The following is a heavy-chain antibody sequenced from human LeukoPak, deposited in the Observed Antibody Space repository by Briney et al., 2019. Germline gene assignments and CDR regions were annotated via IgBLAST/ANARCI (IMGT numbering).Heavy chain of an antibody. CDR3: ARVISSPYYDFWSGYDNYFDY. Sequence: PGGSLRLSCAASGFTFSSYWMSWVRQAPGKGLEWVANIKQDGSEKYYVDSVKGRFTISRDNAKNSLYLQMNSLRAEDTAVYYCARVISSPYYDFWSGYDNYFDYWGQGTLVTVSS. D-gene: IGHD3-3*01. CDR2: IKQDGSEK. CDR1: GFTFSSYW. J-gene: IGHJ4*02. V-gene: IGHV3-7*01.